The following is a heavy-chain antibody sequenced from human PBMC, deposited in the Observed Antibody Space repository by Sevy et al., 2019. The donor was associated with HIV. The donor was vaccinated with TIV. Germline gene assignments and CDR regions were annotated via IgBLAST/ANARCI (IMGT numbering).Heavy chain of an antibody. CDR2: IYSGGNT. CDR1: GFIVSSNY. Sequence: GGSLRLSCAVSGFIVSSNYMIWVRQAPGKGLEWVSIIYSGGNTYYVDSVKGRFTTSRNISKNTLYLHMNSVRAEDTAVYYCASDLGVDYYGMDVWGQGTTVTVSS. J-gene: IGHJ6*02. V-gene: IGHV3-53*01. CDR3: ASDLGVDYYGMDV. D-gene: IGHD2-21*01.